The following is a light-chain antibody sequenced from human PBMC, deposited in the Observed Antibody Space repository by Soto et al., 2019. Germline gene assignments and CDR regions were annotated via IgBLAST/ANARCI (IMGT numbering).Light chain of an antibody. CDR2: VAS. CDR3: HQYAGSPRT. Sequence: EIVLTQSPDTLSLSPGERATLSCRASQSLINNYLAWYQKRPGQAPRLLFYVASNRATGVPDRFSGSGSGTDFTLTISRLEHEDVAVYYCHQYAGSPRTFGQGTKVEIK. CDR1: QSLINNY. V-gene: IGKV3-20*01. J-gene: IGKJ1*01.